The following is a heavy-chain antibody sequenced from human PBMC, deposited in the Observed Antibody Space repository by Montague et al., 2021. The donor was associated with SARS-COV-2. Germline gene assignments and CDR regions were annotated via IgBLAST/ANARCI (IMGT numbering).Heavy chain of an antibody. V-gene: IGHV6-1*01. J-gene: IGHJ6*03. CDR1: GDSVSSNSAA. CDR3: ARATEWRGYYYYYYMDV. CDR2: TYYRSRWFN. Sequence: CAISGDSVSSNSAAGDWIRQSPSRGLEWLGRTYYRSRWFNDYAVSIRSRITINPDTSKNQFSLQLNSVTPEDTAVYYCARATEWRGYYYYYYMDVWGKGTTVTVSS. D-gene: IGHD1-14*01.